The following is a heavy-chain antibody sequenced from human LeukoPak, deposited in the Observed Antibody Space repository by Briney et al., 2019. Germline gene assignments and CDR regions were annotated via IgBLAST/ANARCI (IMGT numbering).Heavy chain of an antibody. CDR1: GFTFSNYA. CDR2: IKQDGGEK. V-gene: IGHV3-7*01. J-gene: IGHJ4*02. Sequence: GGSLRLSCAASGFTFSNYAMTWVRQAPGKGLEWVANIKQDGGEKYYVDSVKGRFTISRDNAKNSLYLQMNSLRAEDTAVYYCARGGGYSSSLPGGYWGQGTLVTVSS. CDR3: ARGGGYSSSLPGGY. D-gene: IGHD6-13*01.